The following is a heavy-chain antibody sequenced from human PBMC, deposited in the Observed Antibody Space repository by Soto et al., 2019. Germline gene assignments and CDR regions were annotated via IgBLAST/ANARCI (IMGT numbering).Heavy chain of an antibody. D-gene: IGHD3-16*01. CDR1: GGSISSYY. Sequence: SETLSLTCTVPGGSISSYYWSWIRQPPGRGLEWIGYIYYSGSTNYNPSLKSRVTISVDTSKNQFSLQLSSVTAADTAVYYCARHLGGADYWGQGTLVTVSS. J-gene: IGHJ4*02. CDR3: ARHLGGADY. CDR2: IYYSGST. V-gene: IGHV4-59*01.